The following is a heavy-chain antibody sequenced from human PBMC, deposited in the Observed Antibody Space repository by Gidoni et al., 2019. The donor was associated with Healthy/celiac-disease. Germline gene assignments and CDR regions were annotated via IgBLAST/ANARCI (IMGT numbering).Heavy chain of an antibody. D-gene: IGHD3-22*01. CDR2: IYYSGST. CDR1: GGSISSYY. Sequence: QVQLQESGPGLVKPSETLSLTGTVSGGSISSYYWSWIRQPPGKGLEWIGYIYYSGSTNYNPSLKSRVTISVDTSKNQFSLKLSSVTAADTAVYYCARGSGYYYFGAFDIWGQGTMVTVSS. J-gene: IGHJ3*02. V-gene: IGHV4-59*01. CDR3: ARGSGYYYFGAFDI.